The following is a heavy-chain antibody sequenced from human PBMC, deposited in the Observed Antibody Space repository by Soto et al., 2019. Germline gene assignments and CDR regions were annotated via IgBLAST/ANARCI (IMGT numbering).Heavy chain of an antibody. CDR3: AHRHGVTTFGVNWFDP. CDR2: IYWDDDK. CDR1: GFSLSTSGVG. Sequence: QITLKESGPTLVKPTQTLTLTCTFSGFSLSTSGVGVGWIRQPPGKALEWLALIYWDDDKRYSPSLKSRLTITKDPPKNQVVLTMTNMDPVDTATYYCAHRHGVTTFGVNWFDPWGQGTLVTVSS. J-gene: IGHJ5*02. V-gene: IGHV2-5*02. D-gene: IGHD3-16*01.